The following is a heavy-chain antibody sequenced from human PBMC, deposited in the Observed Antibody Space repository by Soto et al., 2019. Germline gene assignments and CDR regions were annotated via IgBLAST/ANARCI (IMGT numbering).Heavy chain of an antibody. J-gene: IGHJ4*02. V-gene: IGHV1-18*01. D-gene: IGHD1-1*01. Sequence: QVHLVQSGAEVKKPGASVKVSCKASGYTFTSYGITWVRQAPGQGLEWMGWISARNGNTDYAQKLQGRVIVPRDTPTSTAYMELRSLRSDDTAVYSCARGRYGDYWGQGARVTVSS. CDR2: ISARNGNT. CDR1: GYTFTSYG. CDR3: ARGRYGDY.